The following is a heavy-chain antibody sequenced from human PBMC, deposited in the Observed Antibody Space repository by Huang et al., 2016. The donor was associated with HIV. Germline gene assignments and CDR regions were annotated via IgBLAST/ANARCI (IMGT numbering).Heavy chain of an antibody. V-gene: IGHV3-72*01. CDR1: GVTFSDHY. Sequence: EVQLVESGGGLFQPGGSLRLSCAASGVTFSDHYMDWVRQAPGKGLEWGGRSRNKVRSYTTEYAASVKGRFTISRDDSETSLYLQMNSLRTEDSTVYYCTGALASDTGMDVWGQGTTVTVSS. CDR3: TGALASDTGMDV. J-gene: IGHJ6*02. D-gene: IGHD6-19*01. CDR2: SRNKVRSYTT.